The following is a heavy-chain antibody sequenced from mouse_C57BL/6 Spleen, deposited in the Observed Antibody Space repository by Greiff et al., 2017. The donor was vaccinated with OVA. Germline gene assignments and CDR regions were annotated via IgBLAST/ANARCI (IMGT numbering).Heavy chain of an antibody. D-gene: IGHD1-1*01. CDR2: IYPGDGDT. V-gene: IGHV1-82*01. CDR1: GYAFSSSW. Sequence: QVQLKESGPELVKPGASVKISCKASGYAFSSSWMNWVKQRPGKGLEWIGRIYPGDGDTNYNGKFKGKGTLTADKSSSTAYMQLSSLTSADSAVSFCSRWGYYASRYPFRFDYWGPGTTLTVSS. J-gene: IGHJ2*01. CDR3: SRWGYYASRYPFRFDY.